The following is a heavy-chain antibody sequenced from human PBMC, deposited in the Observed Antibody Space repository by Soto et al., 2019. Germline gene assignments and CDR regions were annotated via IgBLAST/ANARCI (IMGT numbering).Heavy chain of an antibody. J-gene: IGHJ4*02. Sequence: QVQLVQSGAEVKKPGASVKVSCKASGYSFTSYAMHWVREAPGQRLEWMGWINAGNGNTKYSQKFQGRVTITRDTSASTAYMELSSLRSEDTAVYYCARGPGGPDGPGDYWGQGTLVTVSS. CDR1: GYSFTSYA. CDR3: ARGPGGPDGPGDY. CDR2: INAGNGNT. D-gene: IGHD2-15*01. V-gene: IGHV1-3*01.